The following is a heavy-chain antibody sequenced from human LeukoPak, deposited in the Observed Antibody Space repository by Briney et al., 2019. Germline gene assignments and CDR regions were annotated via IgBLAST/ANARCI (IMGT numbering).Heavy chain of an antibody. V-gene: IGHV3-23*01. Sequence: GGSLRLSCAASGLTFSSYAMSWVRQAPGKGLEWVSAISGRAGTTHYADSVKGRFTISRDNSKNTLYLQMNSLRAEDTAVYYCLTVRKYLRVGWNSNFDYWGQGTLVTVSS. CDR1: GLTFSSYA. J-gene: IGHJ4*02. CDR3: LTVRKYLRVGWNSNFDY. D-gene: IGHD1-7*01. CDR2: ISGRAGTT.